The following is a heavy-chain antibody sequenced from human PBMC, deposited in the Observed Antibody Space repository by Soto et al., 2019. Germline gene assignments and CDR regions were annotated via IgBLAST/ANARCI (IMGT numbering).Heavy chain of an antibody. Sequence: QVQLQESGPGLVRPSGTLSLTCAVSGDSIIGTGWWSWVRQSPGKVLDWIGEVYHSGATNYNPSLKTRGTISVDTSRNQFSLSLGSVTAADTAVYYCARNGYYSLDVWGYGTTVTVSS. CDR3: ARNGYYSLDV. CDR2: VYHSGAT. CDR1: GDSIIGTGW. J-gene: IGHJ6*04. D-gene: IGHD3-22*01. V-gene: IGHV4-4*02.